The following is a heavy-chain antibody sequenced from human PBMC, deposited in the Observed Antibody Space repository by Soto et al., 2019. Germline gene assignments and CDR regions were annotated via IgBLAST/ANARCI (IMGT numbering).Heavy chain of an antibody. J-gene: IGHJ4*02. CDR2: ISGSLGST. D-gene: IGHD6-6*01. Sequence: QLGGSLRLSCTASGFTFSDHGMHWVRQAPGKGLEWVSSISGSLGSTFYADSVKGRFTISRDNSMNTLYLQMNSLRAEDTAVYYCAKDRTIASRNFDSWGQGALVTVSS. V-gene: IGHV3-23*01. CDR3: AKDRTIASRNFDS. CDR1: GFTFSDHG.